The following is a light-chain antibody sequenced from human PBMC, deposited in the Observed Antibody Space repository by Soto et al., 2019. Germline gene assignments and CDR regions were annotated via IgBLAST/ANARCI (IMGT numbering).Light chain of an antibody. V-gene: IGLV3-9*01. CDR2: RDS. Sequence: SYELTQPLSVSVALGQTARITCAVHNIGSKKVHWYQQKPGQAPVVVIYRDSNRPSGIPERFSGSNSGSTATLTISRAQAGDEADYYCQVWDSSTGVVFGGGTKPTVL. J-gene: IGLJ2*01. CDR1: NIGSKK. CDR3: QVWDSSTGVV.